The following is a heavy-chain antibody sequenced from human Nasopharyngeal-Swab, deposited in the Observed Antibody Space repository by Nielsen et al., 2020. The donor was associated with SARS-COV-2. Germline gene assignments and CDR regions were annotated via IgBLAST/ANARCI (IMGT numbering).Heavy chain of an antibody. Sequence: VCPAPGTGLEWVSAISGSGGSTYYADSVKGRFTISRDNSKSTLYLQMNSLRAEDTAVYYCAKGKVVVVITPLGYWGQGTLVTVSS. D-gene: IGHD3-22*01. J-gene: IGHJ4*02. CDR2: ISGSGGST. V-gene: IGHV3-23*01. CDR3: AKGKVVVVITPLGY.